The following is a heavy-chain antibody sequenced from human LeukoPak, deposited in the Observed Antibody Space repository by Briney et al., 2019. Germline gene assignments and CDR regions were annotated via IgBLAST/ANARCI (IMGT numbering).Heavy chain of an antibody. V-gene: IGHV1-18*01. CDR1: DYTFTSYG. J-gene: IGHJ3*02. Sequence: ASVKVSCKASDYTFTSYGISWVRQAPGQGLEWMGWISAYNGNTNYAQKLQGRVTMTTDTSTSTAYMELRSLRSEDTAVYYCARNYYGSGSYHAFDIWGQGTMVTVSS. D-gene: IGHD3-10*01. CDR3: ARNYYGSGSYHAFDI. CDR2: ISAYNGNT.